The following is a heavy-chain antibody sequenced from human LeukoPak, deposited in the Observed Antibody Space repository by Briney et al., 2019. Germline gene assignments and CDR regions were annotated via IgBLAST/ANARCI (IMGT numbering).Heavy chain of an antibody. D-gene: IGHD2-15*01. V-gene: IGHV3-23*01. CDR3: AKDQRYCSGGSCYGGFDY. CDR1: GFTFSSYA. J-gene: IGHJ4*02. CDR2: ISGSGGNT. Sequence: PGGSLRLSCAASGFTFSSYAMSWVRQAPGKGLEWVSAISGSGGNTYCADSVKGRFTISRDNSKNTLYLQMNSLRAEDTAVYYCAKDQRYCSGGSCYGGFDYWGQGTLVTVSS.